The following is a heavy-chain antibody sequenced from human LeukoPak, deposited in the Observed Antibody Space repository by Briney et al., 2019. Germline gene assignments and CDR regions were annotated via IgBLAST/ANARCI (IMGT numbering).Heavy chain of an antibody. CDR2: IYYSGST. D-gene: IGHD3-22*01. CDR3: ARSGYYYDSSRPYYYYVMDV. Sequence: SETLSLTCTVSGGSISSYYWSWIRQPPGKGLEWIGYIYYSGSTNYNPSLKSRVTISVDTSKNQFSLKLSSVTAADTAVYYCARSGYYYDSSRPYYYYVMDVWGQGTTVTVSS. V-gene: IGHV4-59*08. J-gene: IGHJ6*02. CDR1: GGSISSYY.